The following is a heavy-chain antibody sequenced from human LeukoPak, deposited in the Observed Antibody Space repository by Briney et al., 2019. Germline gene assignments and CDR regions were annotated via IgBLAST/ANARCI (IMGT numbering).Heavy chain of an antibody. CDR3: ARVTGLRLRFIDY. V-gene: IGHV4-30-4*08. Sequence: PSQTLSLTCTVSGGSISSGDYYWSWIRQPPGKGLEWIGYIYYSGSTYYNPSLKSRVTISVDTSKNQFSLKLSSVTAADTAVYYCARVTGLRLRFIDYWGQGTLVTVSS. CDR1: GGSISSGDYY. CDR2: IYYSGST. J-gene: IGHJ4*02. D-gene: IGHD5-12*01.